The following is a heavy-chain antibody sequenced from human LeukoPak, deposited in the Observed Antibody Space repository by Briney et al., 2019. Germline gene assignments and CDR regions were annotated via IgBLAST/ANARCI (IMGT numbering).Heavy chain of an antibody. V-gene: IGHV3-30*04. CDR1: GFTFSSYA. Sequence: GGSLRLSCAASGFTFSSYAMHWVRQAPGKGLEGVAVISYDGSNKYYADSVKGRFTISRDNSKNTLYLQMNSLRAEDTAVYYCASLLGGDAFDIWGQGTMVTVSS. D-gene: IGHD1-26*01. J-gene: IGHJ3*02. CDR2: ISYDGSNK. CDR3: ASLLGGDAFDI.